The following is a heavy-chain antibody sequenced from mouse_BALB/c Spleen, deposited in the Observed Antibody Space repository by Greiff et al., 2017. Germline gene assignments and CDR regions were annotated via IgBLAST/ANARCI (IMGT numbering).Heavy chain of an antibody. V-gene: IGHV1S81*02. CDR3: TRYGNGYFDV. J-gene: IGHJ1*01. D-gene: IGHD2-1*01. CDR2: INPSNGGT. Sequence: QVHVKQSGAELVKPGASVKLSCKASGYTFTSYYMYWVKQRPGQGLEWIGEINPSNGGTNFNEKFKSKATLTVDKSSSTAYMQLSSLTSEDSAVYYCTRYGNGYFDVWGAGTTVTVSS. CDR1: GYTFTSYY.